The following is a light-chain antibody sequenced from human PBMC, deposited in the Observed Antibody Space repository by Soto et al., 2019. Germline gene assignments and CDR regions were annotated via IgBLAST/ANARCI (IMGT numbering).Light chain of an antibody. CDR3: QQRSNWPLT. V-gene: IGKV3-11*01. CDR2: DAS. CDR1: QSVSSY. J-gene: IGKJ4*01. Sequence: EIVLTQSPATLSLSAGERATLSCRASQSVSSYLAWYQQKPGQAPRLLISDASNRATGIPARFSGSGSGTDFTLTISSLEPEDFAVYYCQQRSNWPLTFGGGTQVEIK.